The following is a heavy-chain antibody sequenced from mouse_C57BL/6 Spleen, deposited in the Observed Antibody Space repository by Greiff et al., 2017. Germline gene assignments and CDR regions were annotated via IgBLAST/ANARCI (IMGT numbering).Heavy chain of an antibody. D-gene: IGHD2-2*01. Sequence: EVKVVESGPELVKPGASVKIPCKASGYTFTDYNMDWVKQSHGKSLEWIGDINPNNGGTIYNQKFKGKATLTVDKSSSTAYMELRSLTSEDTAVYYCARRRLRYAMDYWGQGTSVTVSS. J-gene: IGHJ4*01. V-gene: IGHV1-18*01. CDR3: ARRRLRYAMDY. CDR1: GYTFTDYN. CDR2: INPNNGGT.